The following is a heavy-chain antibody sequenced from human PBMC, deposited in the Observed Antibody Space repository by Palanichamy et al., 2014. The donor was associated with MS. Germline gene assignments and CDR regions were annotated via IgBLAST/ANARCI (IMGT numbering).Heavy chain of an antibody. CDR1: GGTFTSYV. J-gene: IGHJ4*02. CDR3: ARVSRWERGEYYFDY. CDR2: IIPVYGTA. V-gene: IGHV1-69*06. D-gene: IGHD1-26*01. Sequence: QVQLVQSGAEVKKPGSSVKVSCKASGGTFTSYVISWVRQAPGQGLEWMGDIIPVYGTATYAQTLQGRVTITADKSTSTAYMELSSLRSDDTAVYFCARVSRWERGEYYFDYWGQGTLVTVSS.